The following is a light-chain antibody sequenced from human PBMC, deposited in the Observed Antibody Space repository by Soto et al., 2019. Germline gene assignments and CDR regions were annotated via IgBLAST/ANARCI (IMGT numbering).Light chain of an antibody. V-gene: IGKV3-20*01. J-gene: IGKJ1*01. Sequence: EIVLTQSPGTLALSPWERATLSCRASQSVSSNFLAWYQQRPGQAPRLLIYGASNRATGIPDRFSGSGSGTDFTLTISRLEPEDFAVYYCQQYGSSPRTFGQGTTGDI. CDR1: QSVSSNF. CDR3: QQYGSSPRT. CDR2: GAS.